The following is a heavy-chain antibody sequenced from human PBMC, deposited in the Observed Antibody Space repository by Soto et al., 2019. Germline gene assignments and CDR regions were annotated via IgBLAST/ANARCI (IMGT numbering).Heavy chain of an antibody. Sequence: QVQLQQWGAGLLKPSETLSLTCAVYGGSFSGYYWSWIRQPPGKGLVWIGEINQSGSTNYNPSFKSRVTISVDTSKKQFSLKLSSVTAAGTAVYYCAGGAAVPPKGNYFDYWGQGTLVTVSS. CDR3: AGGAAVPPKGNYFDY. J-gene: IGHJ4*02. D-gene: IGHD3-10*01. CDR1: GGSFSGYY. CDR2: INQSGST. V-gene: IGHV4-34*01.